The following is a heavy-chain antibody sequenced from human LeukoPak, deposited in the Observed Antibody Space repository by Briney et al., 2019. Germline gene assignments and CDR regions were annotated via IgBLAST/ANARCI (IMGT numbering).Heavy chain of an antibody. D-gene: IGHD1-26*01. CDR3: ARDDGGSYYPPYYYYGMDV. Sequence: GGSLRLSCAASGFTFSSYSMNWVRQAPGKGLEWVSSISSSSSYIYYADSVKGRFTISSDNAKNSLYLQMNSLRAEDTAVYYCARDDGGSYYPPYYYYGMDVWGQGTTVTVSS. V-gene: IGHV3-21*01. J-gene: IGHJ6*02. CDR2: ISSSSSYI. CDR1: GFTFSSYS.